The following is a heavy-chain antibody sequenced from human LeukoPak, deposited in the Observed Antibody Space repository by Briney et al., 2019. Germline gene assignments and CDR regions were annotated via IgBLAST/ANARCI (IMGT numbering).Heavy chain of an antibody. CDR3: ARMAGHGIRSVTARNWFDP. Sequence: GASVKLSCKASGATFSSYAISWVRRAPGQGLEWMGGIIPIFGTANYAQKFQGRVTITADKSTSTAYMELSSLRSEDTAVYYCARMAGHGIRSVTARNWFDPWGQGTLVTVSS. CDR2: IIPIFGTA. J-gene: IGHJ5*02. D-gene: IGHD2-21*02. CDR1: GATFSSYA. V-gene: IGHV1-69*06.